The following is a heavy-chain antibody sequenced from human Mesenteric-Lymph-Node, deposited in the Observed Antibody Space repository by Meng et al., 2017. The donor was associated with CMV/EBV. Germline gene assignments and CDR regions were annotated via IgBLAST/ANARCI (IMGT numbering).Heavy chain of an antibody. CDR3: ARGLAGNTPDAFDI. V-gene: IGHV4-39*07. CDR2: IYYSGST. D-gene: IGHD6-19*01. J-gene: IGHJ3*02. Sequence: SETLSLTCTVSGGSISSSSYYWGWIRQPPGKGLEWIGSIYYSGSTYYNPSLKSRVTISVDTSKNQFSLKLSSVTAADTAVYYCARGLAGNTPDAFDIWSQGTMVTVSS. CDR1: GGSISSSSYY.